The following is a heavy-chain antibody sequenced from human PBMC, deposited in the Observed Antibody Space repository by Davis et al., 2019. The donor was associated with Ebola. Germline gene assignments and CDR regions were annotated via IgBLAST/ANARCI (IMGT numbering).Heavy chain of an antibody. CDR1: EFPFSTYD. CDR3: AKPSITIFLTGMDV. Sequence: GESLKISCAASEFPFSTYDMTWVRQAPGKGLEWVSTISTNSATTSYADSVKGRFTISRDNSKNTLYLQMNSLRAEDTAVYYCAKPSITIFLTGMDVWGQGTTVTVSS. V-gene: IGHV3-23*01. D-gene: IGHD3-3*01. CDR2: ISTNSATT. J-gene: IGHJ6*02.